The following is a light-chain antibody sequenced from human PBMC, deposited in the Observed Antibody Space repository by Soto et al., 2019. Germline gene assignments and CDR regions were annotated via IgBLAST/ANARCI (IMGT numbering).Light chain of an antibody. CDR2: DVS. V-gene: IGLV2-14*01. Sequence: QSVLTQPASVSGSPGQSITISCTGASSDVGDYNNVSWYQQHPGKAPKLVIYDVSHRPSGVSNRFSGSKSGNTASLTISGLQAEDEADYYCSPYASNSTPVVFGGGTKLTVL. CDR1: SSDVGDYNN. J-gene: IGLJ2*01. CDR3: SPYASNSTPVV.